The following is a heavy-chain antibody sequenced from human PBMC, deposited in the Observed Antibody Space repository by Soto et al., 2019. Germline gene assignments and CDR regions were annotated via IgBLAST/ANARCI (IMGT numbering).Heavy chain of an antibody. CDR3: ARLRLGAVAGHYCYYGMDV. V-gene: IGHV4-39*02. CDR2: ICYTGSP. D-gene: IGHD6-19*01. J-gene: IGHJ6*02. Sequence: SETLSLTCTVSGGSIISSSYYWGWIRQRPGQGLEWIGSICYTGSPSYNPSLKIGVTMSVDTSRNHCSLKRSSVTAADTAVYDCARLRLGAVAGHYCYYGMDVWGQGPTV. CDR1: GGSIISSSYY.